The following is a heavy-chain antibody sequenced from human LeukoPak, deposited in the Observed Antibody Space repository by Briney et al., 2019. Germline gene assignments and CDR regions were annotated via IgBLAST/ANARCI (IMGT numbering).Heavy chain of an antibody. CDR2: ISAYNGNT. Sequence: ASVKVSCKASGYTLTSYGISWVRQAPGQGLEWMGWISAYNGNTNYAQKLQGRVTMTTDTSTSTAYMELRSLRSEDTAVYYCARDYYDSSGYYLTFDYWGQGTLVTVSS. CDR3: ARDYYDSSGYYLTFDY. V-gene: IGHV1-18*01. CDR1: GYTLTSYG. J-gene: IGHJ4*02. D-gene: IGHD3-22*01.